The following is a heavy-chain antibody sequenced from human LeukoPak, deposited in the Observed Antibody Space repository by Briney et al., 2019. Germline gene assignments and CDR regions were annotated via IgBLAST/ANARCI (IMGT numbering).Heavy chain of an antibody. CDR2: MNPNSGNT. CDR3: ARVAGNCGGDCYRLLY. Sequence: ASVKVSCKASGYTFTTYDINWVRQATGQGLEWLGWMNPNSGNTGYAQKFQGRVTMTRNISITTAYTELSNLRSDDTAVYYCARVAGNCGGDCYRLLYWGQGTLVTVSS. J-gene: IGHJ4*02. D-gene: IGHD2-21*01. CDR1: GYTFTTYD. V-gene: IGHV1-8*01.